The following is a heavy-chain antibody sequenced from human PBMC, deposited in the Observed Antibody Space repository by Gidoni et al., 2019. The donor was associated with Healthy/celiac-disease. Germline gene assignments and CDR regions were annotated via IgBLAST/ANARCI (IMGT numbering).Heavy chain of an antibody. V-gene: IGHV3-21*01. J-gene: IGHJ6*03. CDR1: GFTFSSYS. Sequence: EVQLVESGGGLVKPGGSLRLSCAASGFTFSSYSMNWVRQAPGKGLEWGSSISSSSSYIYYADSVKGRFTISRDNAKNSLYLQMNSLRAEDTAVYYCARVGGYDFYYYYYYMDVWGKGTTVTVSS. D-gene: IGHD5-12*01. CDR2: ISSSSSYI. CDR3: ARVGGYDFYYYYYYMDV.